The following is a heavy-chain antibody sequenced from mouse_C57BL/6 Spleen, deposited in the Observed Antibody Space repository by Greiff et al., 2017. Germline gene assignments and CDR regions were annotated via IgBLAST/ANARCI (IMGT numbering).Heavy chain of an antibody. CDR3: ARWGYWYFDV. CDR1: GYTFTSYW. CDR2: IHPNSGST. J-gene: IGHJ1*03. Sequence: VQLQQPGAELVKPGASVKLSCKASGYTFTSYWMHWVKQRPGQGLEWLGMIHPNSGSTNYNEKFKSKATLTVDKSSSTAYMQLSSLTSEDSAVYYCARWGYWYFDVWGTGTTVTVSS. V-gene: IGHV1-64*01.